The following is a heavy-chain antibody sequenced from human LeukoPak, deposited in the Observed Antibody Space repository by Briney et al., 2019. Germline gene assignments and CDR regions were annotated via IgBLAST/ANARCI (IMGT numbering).Heavy chain of an antibody. CDR2: IYHSGST. V-gene: IGHV4-38-2*02. D-gene: IGHD3-16*01. CDR1: GYSISSGYY. Sequence: SETLSLTCTVSGYSISSGYYWGWIRQPPGKGLEWIGSIYHSGSTYYNPSLKSRVTISVDTSKNQFSLKLSSVTAADTAVYYCARDWGPWYYFDYWGQGTLVTVSS. J-gene: IGHJ4*02. CDR3: ARDWGPWYYFDY.